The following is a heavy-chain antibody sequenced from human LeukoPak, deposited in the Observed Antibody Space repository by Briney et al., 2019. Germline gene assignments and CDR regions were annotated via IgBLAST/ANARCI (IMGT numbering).Heavy chain of an antibody. D-gene: IGHD2-2*01. CDR1: GYTFTNYG. Sequence: VASVKVSCKASGYTFTNYGISWVRQAPGQGLEWMGWISAYNGNTNYAQELQGRVTMTTDTSTSTAYMELRSLRSDDTAVYYCARDGIYCSSTSCYLAYWGQGTLVTVSS. J-gene: IGHJ4*02. V-gene: IGHV1-18*01. CDR2: ISAYNGNT. CDR3: ARDGIYCSSTSCYLAY.